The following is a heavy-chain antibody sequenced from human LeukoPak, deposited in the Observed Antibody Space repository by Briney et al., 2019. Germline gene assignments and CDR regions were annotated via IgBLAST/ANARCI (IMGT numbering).Heavy chain of an antibody. V-gene: IGHV3-23*01. CDR3: AKEVTRDGYRGFDH. J-gene: IGHJ4*02. CDR2: ITGSGGHT. CDR1: GFTFAYYA. Sequence: GGSLRLSCAASGFTFAYYAMSWVRQAPGKGLEWVSAITGSGGHTYYADSVKGRFTMSRDNSKDTLYLQMSSLRAEDAALYYCAKEVTRDGYRGFDHWGQGTMVTVSS. D-gene: IGHD5-18*01.